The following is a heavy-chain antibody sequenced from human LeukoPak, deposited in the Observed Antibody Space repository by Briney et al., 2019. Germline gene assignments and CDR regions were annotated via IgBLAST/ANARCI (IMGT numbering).Heavy chain of an antibody. CDR1: GGTFSGYY. J-gene: IGHJ5*02. D-gene: IGHD2-2*02. V-gene: IGHV4-34*01. CDR3: ARRRHCSSTSCYKGWFDP. Sequence: PAETLSLTCAVYGGTFSGYYWSWIRQPPGKGLEWIGEINHSGSTNYNPSLKSRVTISVDTSKNQFSLKLSSVTAADTAVYYCARRRHCSSTSCYKGWFDPWGQGTLVTVSS. CDR2: INHSGST.